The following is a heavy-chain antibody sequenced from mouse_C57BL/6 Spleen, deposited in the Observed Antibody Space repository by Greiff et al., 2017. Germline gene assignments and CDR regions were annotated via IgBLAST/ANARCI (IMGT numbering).Heavy chain of an antibody. D-gene: IGHD2-3*01. Sequence: EVKLMESGGGLVKPGGSLKLSCAASGFTFSSYAMSWVRQTPEKRLEWVATISDGGSYTYYPDNVKGRFTISRDNAKNNLYLQMGHLKSEDTAMYYCARDPLDGYYAMDYWGQGTSVTVSS. CDR2: ISDGGSYT. J-gene: IGHJ4*01. CDR3: ARDPLDGYYAMDY. V-gene: IGHV5-4*01. CDR1: GFTFSSYA.